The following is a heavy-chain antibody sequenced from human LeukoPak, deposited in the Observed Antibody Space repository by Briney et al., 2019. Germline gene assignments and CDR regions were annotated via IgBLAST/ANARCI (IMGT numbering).Heavy chain of an antibody. Sequence: GGSLRLSCIASGFTFSSYSMNWVRQAPGKGLEWVSYISSSSSTIYYADSVKGRFTISRDNAKNSLYLQMNSLRAEDTAVYYCARDVSPGDPTDAFDIWGLGTMVTVSS. J-gene: IGHJ3*02. CDR2: ISSSSSTI. D-gene: IGHD4-17*01. CDR3: ARDVSPGDPTDAFDI. V-gene: IGHV3-48*04. CDR1: GFTFSSYS.